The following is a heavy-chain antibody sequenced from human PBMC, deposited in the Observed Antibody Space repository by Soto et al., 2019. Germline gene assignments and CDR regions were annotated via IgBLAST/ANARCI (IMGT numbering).Heavy chain of an antibody. Sequence: QVQLVQSGAEVKKPGASVKVSCKASGYTFTSYGISWVRQAPGQGLEWMGWISAYNGNTNYAQKLQGRVTMTTDTSTSTAYMELRSLRSDDTAVYYCARGEIMITFGGVIATPLIDYWGQGTLVTVSS. J-gene: IGHJ4*02. CDR2: ISAYNGNT. CDR3: ARGEIMITFGGVIATPLIDY. CDR1: GYTFTSYG. V-gene: IGHV1-18*01. D-gene: IGHD3-16*02.